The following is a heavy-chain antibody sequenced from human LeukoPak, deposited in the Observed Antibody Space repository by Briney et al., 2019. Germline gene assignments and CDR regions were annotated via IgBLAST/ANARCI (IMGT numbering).Heavy chain of an antibody. V-gene: IGHV3-23*01. CDR1: GFTFSSYD. CDR2: ISGSGGST. CDR3: AKKDDILTAFVDI. Sequence: GGSLRLSCAASGFTFSSYDMSWVRQAPGNGLEWISAISGSGGSTYYADSVKGRFTISRDNSKNTLYLQMNSLRAEDTAVCYCAKKDDILTAFVDIWGQGTLVTVSS. D-gene: IGHD3-9*01. J-gene: IGHJ3*02.